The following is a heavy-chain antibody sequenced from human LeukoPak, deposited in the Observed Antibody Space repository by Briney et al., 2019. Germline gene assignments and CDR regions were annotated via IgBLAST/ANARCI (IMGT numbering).Heavy chain of an antibody. CDR3: ARVPLDTAMGQYYYYYYYMDV. D-gene: IGHD5-18*01. CDR1: GGSISSYY. Sequence: SETLSLTCTVSGGSISSYYWSWIRQPAGKGLEWIGRIYTSGSTNYNPSLKSRVTMSVDTSKNQFSLKLSSVTAADTAVYYCARVPLDTAMGQYYYYYYYMDVWGKGTTVTVSS. V-gene: IGHV4-4*07. CDR2: IYTSGST. J-gene: IGHJ6*03.